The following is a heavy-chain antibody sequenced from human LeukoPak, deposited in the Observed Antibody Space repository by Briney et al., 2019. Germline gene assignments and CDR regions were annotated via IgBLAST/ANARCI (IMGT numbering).Heavy chain of an antibody. CDR1: WFSLSTRGVG. V-gene: IGHV2-5*02. Sequence: SGPTPEKPTQTLTLTCTFSWFSLSTRGVGVGWIRQPPGKALEWFALIYWDDDTRYSPSLKSRLTITKDTSKNQVVLTMTNMDPVDTATYYCAHTIAVAGNFDYWGQGTLVTVSS. CDR2: IYWDDDT. CDR3: AHTIAVAGNFDY. D-gene: IGHD6-19*01. J-gene: IGHJ4*02.